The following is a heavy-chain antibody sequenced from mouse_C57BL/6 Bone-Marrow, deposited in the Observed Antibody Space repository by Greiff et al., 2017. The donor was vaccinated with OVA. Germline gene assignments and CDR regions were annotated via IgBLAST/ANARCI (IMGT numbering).Heavy chain of an antibody. V-gene: IGHV1-81*01. J-gene: IGHJ3*01. CDR3: AVWDRFAY. CDR1: GYTFTSYG. D-gene: IGHD3-3*01. Sequence: QVQLQQSGAELARPGASVKLSCKASGYTFTSYGISWVKQRPGQGLEWIGEIYPRSGNTYYNEKFKGKATLTADKSSSTAYMELRSLTSEDSAVYFCAVWDRFAYWGQGTLVTVSA. CDR2: IYPRSGNT.